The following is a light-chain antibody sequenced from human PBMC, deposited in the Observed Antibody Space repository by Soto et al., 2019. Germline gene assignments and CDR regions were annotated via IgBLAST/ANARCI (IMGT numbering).Light chain of an antibody. CDR1: QRVLHSSNNMNY. CDR2: WAS. Sequence: DILMTQSPDSLAVSLVERATINCKSSQRVLHSSNNMNYLGWYQQKPGQPPKLLIYWASTRESGVPHRFSGRGSETDFALTISSLQAGDGAVNYCQHYFIAPYTFGQGTKLEIK. J-gene: IGKJ2*01. CDR3: QHYFIAPYT. V-gene: IGKV4-1*01.